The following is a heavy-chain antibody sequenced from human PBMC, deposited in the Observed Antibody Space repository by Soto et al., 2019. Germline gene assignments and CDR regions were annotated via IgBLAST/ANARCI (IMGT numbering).Heavy chain of an antibody. J-gene: IGHJ6*02. V-gene: IGHV3-53*01. Sequence: GGSLRLSCAASGFTVSSNYMSWVRQAPGKGLEWVSVIYSGGSTYYADSVKGRFTISRDNSKNTLYLQMNSLRAEDTAVYYCARDYYDILTGSMDVWGQGTTVTVS. D-gene: IGHD3-9*01. CDR3: ARDYYDILTGSMDV. CDR2: IYSGGST. CDR1: GFTVSSNY.